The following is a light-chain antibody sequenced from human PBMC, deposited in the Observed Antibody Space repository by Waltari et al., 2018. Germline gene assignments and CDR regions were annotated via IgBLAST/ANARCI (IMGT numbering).Light chain of an antibody. J-gene: IGLJ7*01. CDR1: RSNIGDKY. CDR2: RSN. Sequence: QSVLTQPPSASGTPGQRVTISCSGSRSNIGDKYVYWYQQFPGAAPKLLIYRSNERHSGVPDRISGSKSGASASLAISGLRSEDEASYYCASWDDSLSGVVFRGGTHLTVL. V-gene: IGLV1-47*01. CDR3: ASWDDSLSGVV.